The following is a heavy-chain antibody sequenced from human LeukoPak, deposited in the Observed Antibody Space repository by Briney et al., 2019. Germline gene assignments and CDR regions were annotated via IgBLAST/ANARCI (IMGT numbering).Heavy chain of an antibody. CDR2: INIGGTNT. CDR3: ATDGAGFGT. CDR1: GFTFNDYY. J-gene: IGHJ5*02. Sequence: GGSLRLSCAASGFTFNDYYMSWIRQAPGKGLEWLSYINIGGTNTYYADSVKGRFTISRDNAKKSLYLEMNNLRAEDTAVYYCATDGAGFGTWGQGVLVTVSS. V-gene: IGHV3-11*01.